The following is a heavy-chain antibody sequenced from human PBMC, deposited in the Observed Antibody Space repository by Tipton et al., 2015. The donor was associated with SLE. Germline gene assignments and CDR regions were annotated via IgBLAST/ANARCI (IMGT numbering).Heavy chain of an antibody. CDR3: ARGVGRSYYDFWSGYYFDY. CDR2: ISAYNGNT. Sequence: QVQLVQSGAEVKKPGASVKVSCKASGYTFTSYYMHWVRQAPGQGLEWMGWISAYNGNTNYAQKLQGRVTMTTDTSTSTAYMELRSLRSDDTAVYYCARGVGRSYYDFWSGYYFDYWGQGTLVTVSS. CDR1: GYTFTSYY. V-gene: IGHV1-18*04. J-gene: IGHJ4*02. D-gene: IGHD3-3*01.